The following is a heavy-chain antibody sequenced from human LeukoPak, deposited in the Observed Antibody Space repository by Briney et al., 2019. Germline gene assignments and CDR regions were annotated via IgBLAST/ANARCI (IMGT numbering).Heavy chain of an antibody. CDR1: GYSISSGYY. J-gene: IGHJ5*02. CDR2: IYYSGST. CDR3: ARESIAVAVGSP. V-gene: IGHV4-38-2*02. Sequence: SETLSLTCTVSGYSISSGYYWGWIRQPPGKGLEWIGSIYYSGSTYYNPSLKSRVTISVDTSKNQFSLKLSSVTAAGTAVYYCARESIAVAVGSPWGQGTLVTVSS. D-gene: IGHD6-19*01.